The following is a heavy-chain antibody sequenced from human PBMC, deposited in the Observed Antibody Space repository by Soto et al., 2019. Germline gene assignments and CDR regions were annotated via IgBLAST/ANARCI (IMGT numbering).Heavy chain of an antibody. CDR2: IYYSGST. V-gene: IGHV4-59*08. CDR3: ARSSGSSGGWFDP. D-gene: IGHD6-19*01. CDR1: GGSISSYY. Sequence: QVQLQESGPGLVKPSETLSLTCTVSGGSISSYYWSWIRQPPGKGLEWIGYIYYSGSTNYNPSLKSRVTISVDTSKNQFSLKLSSVTAADTAVYYCARSSGSSGGWFDPWGQGTLVTVSS. J-gene: IGHJ5*02.